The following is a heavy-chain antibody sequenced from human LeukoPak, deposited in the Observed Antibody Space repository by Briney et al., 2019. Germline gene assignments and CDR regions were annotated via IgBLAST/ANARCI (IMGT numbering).Heavy chain of an antibody. Sequence: ASVKVSCKASGYTFTGYYMHWVRQAPGQGIEWMGRINPNSGGTNYAQKFQGRVTMTRDTSISTAYMELSRLRSDDTAVYYCTRDRGYDYFFDYWGQGTLVTVSS. CDR1: GYTFTGYY. CDR2: INPNSGGT. CDR3: TRDRGYDYFFDY. D-gene: IGHD5-12*01. V-gene: IGHV1-2*06. J-gene: IGHJ4*02.